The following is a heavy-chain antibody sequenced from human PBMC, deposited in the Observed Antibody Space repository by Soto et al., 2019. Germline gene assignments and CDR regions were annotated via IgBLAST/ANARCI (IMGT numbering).Heavy chain of an antibody. D-gene: IGHD1-26*01. V-gene: IGHV3-30*18. CDR3: AKVGGSYVEDVSIDY. J-gene: IGHJ4*02. CDR1: GFTFSSYG. CDR2: ISYDGSNK. Sequence: GGSLRLSCAASGFTFSSYGMHWVRQAPGKGLEWVAVISYDGSNKYYADSVKGRFTISRDNSKNTLYLQMNSLRAEDTAVYYCAKVGGSYVEDVSIDYWGQGTLVTVSS.